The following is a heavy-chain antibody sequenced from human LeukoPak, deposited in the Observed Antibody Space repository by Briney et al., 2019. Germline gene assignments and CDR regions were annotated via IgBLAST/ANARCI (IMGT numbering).Heavy chain of an antibody. Sequence: SETLSLTCTVSGGSVGSSYYWGWIRQPPGKGLEWIGSICSGGNTCYNPSLQSRVTISADSSKNHFFLQLTSATAADTAVYFCVRDGPWKSDVWGRGTLVTVSS. CDR2: ICSGGNT. CDR1: GGSVGSSYY. CDR3: VRDGPWKSDV. J-gene: IGHJ4*02. D-gene: IGHD1-1*01. V-gene: IGHV4-39*02.